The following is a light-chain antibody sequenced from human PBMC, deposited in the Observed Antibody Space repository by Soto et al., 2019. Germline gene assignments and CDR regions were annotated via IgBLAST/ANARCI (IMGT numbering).Light chain of an antibody. Sequence: EIVLTQSPGTLSLSPGERATLSCRASQSVSGIYLAWYQQKPGQAPRLLIYGVSSRATGIPDRFSGSGSGTDFTLTISRLEPEDFAVYYCQLYGSSPGTFGQGTKLEIK. J-gene: IGKJ2*01. V-gene: IGKV3-20*01. CDR3: QLYGSSPGT. CDR2: GVS. CDR1: QSVSGIY.